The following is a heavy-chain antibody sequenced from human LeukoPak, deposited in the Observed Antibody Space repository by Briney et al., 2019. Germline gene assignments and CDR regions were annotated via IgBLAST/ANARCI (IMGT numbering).Heavy chain of an antibody. J-gene: IGHJ6*04. V-gene: IGHV3-21*01. CDR2: ISSSSSYI. D-gene: IGHD5-18*01. Sequence: PGGSLRLSCAASGFTFSSYSMNWVRQAPGKGLEWVSSISSSSSYIYYADSVKGRFTISRDNAKNSLYLQMNSLRAEDTAVYYCASELSGGETDTAMAHYYYYGMDVWGKGTTVTVSS. CDR3: ASELSGGETDTAMAHYYYYGMDV. CDR1: GFTFSSYS.